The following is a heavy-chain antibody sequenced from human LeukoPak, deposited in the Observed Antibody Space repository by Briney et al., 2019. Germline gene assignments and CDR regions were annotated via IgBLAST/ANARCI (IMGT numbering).Heavy chain of an antibody. J-gene: IGHJ4*02. D-gene: IGHD3-16*01. V-gene: IGHV1-69*04. CDR3: ATDLGYDYVWGGH. CDR1: GGTFSSYA. Sequence: AASVKVSCKASGGTFSSYAISWVRQAPGQGLEWMGRIIPILGIANYAQKFQGRVTITADKSTSTAYMELSSLRSEDTAVYYCATDLGYDYVWGGHWGQGTLVTVSS. CDR2: IIPILGIA.